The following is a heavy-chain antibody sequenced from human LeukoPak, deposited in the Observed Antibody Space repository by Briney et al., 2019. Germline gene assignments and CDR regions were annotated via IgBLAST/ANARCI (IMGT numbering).Heavy chain of an antibody. J-gene: IGHJ4*02. CDR3: ARDMYSSSWSPFDY. Sequence: ASVKVSCKASGYTFTRHYMNWVRQAPGQGLEWMGKINPSSGGTGYAQKFQGRVTMTRDTSISTAYMELSRLRSDDTAVYYCARDMYSSSWSPFDYWGQGTLVTVSS. CDR2: INPSSGGT. D-gene: IGHD6-13*01. V-gene: IGHV1-2*02. CDR1: GYTFTRHY.